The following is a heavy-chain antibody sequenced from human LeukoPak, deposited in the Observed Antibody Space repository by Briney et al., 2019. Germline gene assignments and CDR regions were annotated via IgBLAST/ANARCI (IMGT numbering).Heavy chain of an antibody. V-gene: IGHV3-23*01. Sequence: GGSLRLSCAASGFTFSTYAMNWVRQAPGKGLEWVSTISGSGGTPHYADSVKGRFTISRDNSKNTLHLQMNSLRAEDTAVYYCARDQYSGSLDYWGQGTLVTVSS. CDR1: GFTFSTYA. J-gene: IGHJ4*02. CDR3: ARDQYSGSLDY. CDR2: ISGSGGTP. D-gene: IGHD1-26*01.